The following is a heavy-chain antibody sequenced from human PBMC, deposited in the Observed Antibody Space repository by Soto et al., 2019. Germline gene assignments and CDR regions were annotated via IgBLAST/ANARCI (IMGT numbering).Heavy chain of an antibody. J-gene: IGHJ4*02. V-gene: IGHV3-43*01. CDR3: AKGGIAAADYFDY. D-gene: IGHD6-13*01. CDR2: ISWDGGST. Sequence: GGSLRLSCAASGFTFDDYTMHWVRQAPGKGLEWVSLISWDGGSTYDADSVKGRFTISRDNSKNSLYLQMNSLRTEDTALCYCAKGGIAAADYFDYWGQGTLVTVSS. CDR1: GFTFDDYT.